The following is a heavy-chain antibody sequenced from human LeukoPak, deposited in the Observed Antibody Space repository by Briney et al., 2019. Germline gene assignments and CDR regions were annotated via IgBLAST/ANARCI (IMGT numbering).Heavy chain of an antibody. CDR3: ARESTQSSGWYEGFDH. CDR2: IYTSGST. CDR1: GGSISSGSYY. D-gene: IGHD6-19*01. Sequence: SETLSLTCTVSGGSISSGSYYWSWIRQPAGKGLEWIGRIYTSGSTNYYPSLKSRITISIDTSKNQFSLKLSSVTAADTAVYFCARESTQSSGWYEGFDHWGQGTLVTVSS. V-gene: IGHV4-61*02. J-gene: IGHJ4*02.